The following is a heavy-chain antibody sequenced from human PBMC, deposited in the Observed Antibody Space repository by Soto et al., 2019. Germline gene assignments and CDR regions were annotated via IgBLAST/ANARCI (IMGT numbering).Heavy chain of an antibody. J-gene: IGHJ4*02. Sequence: QVQLQQWGAGLLKPSETLSLTCAVYGGAFSDYYWSWIRQPPGKGLEWIGENNHRGNSNYNPSLMSRVSISVDTSKNQSPLRLTSVTAADTAMYYCARGRGDLDYWGQGTMVSVSS. CDR3: ARGRGDLDY. V-gene: IGHV4-34*02. D-gene: IGHD3-10*01. CDR2: NNHRGNS. CDR1: GGAFSDYY.